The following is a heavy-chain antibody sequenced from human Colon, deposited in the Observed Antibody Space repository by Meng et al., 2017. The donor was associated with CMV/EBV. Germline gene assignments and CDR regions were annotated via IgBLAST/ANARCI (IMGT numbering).Heavy chain of an antibody. J-gene: IGHJ4*02. D-gene: IGHD3-10*01. CDR3: GRNRVDH. V-gene: IGHV3-7*01. Sequence: GGSLRLSCTVSGGSLSTSAYYMSWVRQAPGKGLEWVANIRQDGSERFYVGSVKGRFIISRDNAKNSLYLQMNSLRGDDSAVYYCGRNRVDHWGQGTLVTVSS. CDR2: IRQDGSER. CDR1: GGSLSTSAYY.